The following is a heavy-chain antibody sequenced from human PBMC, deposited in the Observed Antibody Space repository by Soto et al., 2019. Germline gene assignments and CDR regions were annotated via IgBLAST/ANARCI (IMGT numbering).Heavy chain of an antibody. CDR1: GYSFTSYW. V-gene: IGHV5-51*01. CDR3: ARLCSGYDSGDWFDP. CDR2: IYPGDSDT. Sequence: GESLKISCKGSGYSFTSYWIGWVRQMPGKGLEWMGIIYPGDSDTRYSPSFQGQVTISADKSISTAYLQWSSLKASDTAMYYCARLCSGYDSGDWFDPWGQGTLVTVSS. D-gene: IGHD5-12*01. J-gene: IGHJ5*02.